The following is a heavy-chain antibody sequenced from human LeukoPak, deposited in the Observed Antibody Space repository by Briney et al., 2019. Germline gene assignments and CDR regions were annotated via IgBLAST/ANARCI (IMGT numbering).Heavy chain of an antibody. V-gene: IGHV3-7*01. CDR3: ARDWRTYYYYYMDV. D-gene: IGHD3-3*01. J-gene: IGHJ6*03. CDR1: GFTFSSYW. Sequence: GGSLRLSCAASGFTFSSYWMSWVRQAPGKGLEWVANIKQDGSEKYYEDSVKGRFTISRDNAKNSLYLQMNSLRAEDTAVYYCARDWRTYYYYYMDVWGKGTTVTVSS. CDR2: IKQDGSEK.